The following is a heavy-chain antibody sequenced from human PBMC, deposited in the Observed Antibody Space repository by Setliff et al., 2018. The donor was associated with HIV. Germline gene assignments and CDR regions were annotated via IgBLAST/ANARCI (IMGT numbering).Heavy chain of an antibody. V-gene: IGHV1-2*02. CDR1: GYSFTDYY. CDR2: INPNNGGT. Sequence: GASVKVSCKASGYSFTDYYIHWVRQAPGQGLEWMGWINPNNGGTNYAQKFQGRVTMTRDTSISTAYMELSSLRSEDTAVYYCASAGAWQRNALDIWGQGTMVTVSS. J-gene: IGHJ3*02. D-gene: IGHD5-12*01. CDR3: ASAGAWQRNALDI.